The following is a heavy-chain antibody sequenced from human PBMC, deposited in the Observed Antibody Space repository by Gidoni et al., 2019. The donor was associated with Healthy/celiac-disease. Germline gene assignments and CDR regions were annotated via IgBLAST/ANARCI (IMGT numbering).Heavy chain of an antibody. V-gene: IGHV4-59*01. Sequence: QVQLQESGPGLVKPSETLSLTCTVPGGSISSYYWSWIRQPPGKGLEWIGYIYYSGSTNYNPSLKSRVTISVDTFKNQFSLKLSSVTAADTAVYYCARDVQWAGQPLQGWFDPWGQGTLVTVSS. J-gene: IGHJ5*02. CDR1: GGSISSYY. CDR2: IYYSGST. CDR3: ARDVQWAGQPLQGWFDP. D-gene: IGHD1-26*01.